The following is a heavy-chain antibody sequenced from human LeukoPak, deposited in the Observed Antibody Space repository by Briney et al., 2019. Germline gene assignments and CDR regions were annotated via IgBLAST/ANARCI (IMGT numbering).Heavy chain of an antibody. V-gene: IGHV1-18*04. J-gene: IGHJ1*01. D-gene: IGHD3-10*01. CDR2: ISAYNGNT. Sequence: RASVKVSCKASGYTFTSYGISWVRQAPGQGLEWMGWISAYNGNTNYAQKLQGRVTMTTDTSTSTAYMELRSLRSDDTAVYYCLISYYGSGSYDGELWGQGTLVTVSS. CDR1: GYTFTSYG. CDR3: LISYYGSGSYDGEL.